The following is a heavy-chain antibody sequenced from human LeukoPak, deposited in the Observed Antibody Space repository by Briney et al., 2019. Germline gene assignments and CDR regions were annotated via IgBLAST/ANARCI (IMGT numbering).Heavy chain of an antibody. D-gene: IGHD3-22*01. CDR2: INHSGST. V-gene: IGHV4-34*01. CDR3: ARDRYYYDSSGPWYFDL. J-gene: IGHJ2*01. Sequence: PSETLSLTCAVYGGSFSGYYWSWIRQPPGKGLEWIGEINHSGSTNYNPSLKSRVTISVDTSKNQFSLKLSSVTAADTAVYYCARDRYYYDSSGPWYFDLWGRGTLVTVSS. CDR1: GGSFSGYY.